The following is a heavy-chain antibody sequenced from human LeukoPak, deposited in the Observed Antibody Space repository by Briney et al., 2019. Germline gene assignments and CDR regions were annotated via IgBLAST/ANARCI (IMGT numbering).Heavy chain of an antibody. D-gene: IGHD3-22*01. CDR3: ARSRGYYYDSSGYYDY. CDR2: IYPGDSDT. J-gene: IGHJ4*02. CDR1: GYSFTSYW. Sequence: GESLKISCKGFGYSFTSYWIGCVRQMPGKGLEWMGIIYPGDSDTRYSPSFQGQVTISADKSISTAYLQWSSLKASDTAMYYCARSRGYYYDSSGYYDYWGQGTLVTVSS. V-gene: IGHV5-51*01.